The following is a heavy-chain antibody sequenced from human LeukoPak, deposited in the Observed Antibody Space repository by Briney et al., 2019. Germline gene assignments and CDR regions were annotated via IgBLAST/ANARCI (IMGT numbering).Heavy chain of an antibody. CDR2: IIPIFGTA. V-gene: IGHV1-69*13. Sequence: GASVKVSCKASGGTFTSYAISWVRQAPGQGLEWMGGIIPIFGTANYAQKFQGRVTITADESTSTAYMELSSLRSEDTAVYYCARGIAAAGLNAFDIWGQGTRVTVS. CDR1: GGTFTSYA. J-gene: IGHJ3*02. D-gene: IGHD6-13*01. CDR3: ARGIAAAGLNAFDI.